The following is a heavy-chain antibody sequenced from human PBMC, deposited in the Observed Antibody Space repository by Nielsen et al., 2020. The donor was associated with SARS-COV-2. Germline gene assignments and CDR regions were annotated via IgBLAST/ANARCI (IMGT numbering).Heavy chain of an antibody. J-gene: IGHJ4*02. D-gene: IGHD3-22*01. CDR2: INPSGGTT. V-gene: IGHV1-46*01. CDR3: ARVGAYDSSGYYTDY. Sequence: ASVKVSCKASGYTFTSYYIHWVRQAPGQGLEWMGLINPSGGTTRYAQKFQGRVTMIRDTSTSTAYMELSSLRSEDTAVYYCARVGAYDSSGYYTDYWGQGTLVTVSS. CDR1: GYTFTSYY.